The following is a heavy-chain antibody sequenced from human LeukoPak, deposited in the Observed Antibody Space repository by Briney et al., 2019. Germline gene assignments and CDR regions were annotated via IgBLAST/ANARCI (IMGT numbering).Heavy chain of an antibody. CDR2: IKEDGSEK. V-gene: IGHV3-7*05. CDR3: AKYFRADSGNYYRSFDY. D-gene: IGHD1-26*01. J-gene: IGHJ4*02. CDR1: GFTFSDNW. Sequence: GGSLRLSCAVSGFTFSDNWMSWVRQAPGKGLEWVANIKEDGSEKNYVDSVKGRFTISRDNAKNSLYLQMNSLRAEDTAVYYCAKYFRADSGNYYRSFDYWSQGTLVTVSS.